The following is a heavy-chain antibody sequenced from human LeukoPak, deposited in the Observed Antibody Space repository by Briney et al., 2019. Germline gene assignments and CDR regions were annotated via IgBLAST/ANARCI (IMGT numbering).Heavy chain of an antibody. CDR1: GGSFNSYY. CDR2: INHSGTT. J-gene: IGHJ4*02. V-gene: IGHV4-34*01. D-gene: IGHD6-19*01. CDR3: AFDTSGGGY. Sequence: PSETLSLTCAVYGGSFNSYYWNWIRQPPGKGLEWIGEINHSGTTNYNPPLKSRVTISVDTSKNQFSLKLNSVTAADTAVYYCAFDTSGGGYWGQGTLVTVSS.